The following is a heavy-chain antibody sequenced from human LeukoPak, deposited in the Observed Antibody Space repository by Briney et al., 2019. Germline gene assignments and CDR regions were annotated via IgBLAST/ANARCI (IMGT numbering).Heavy chain of an antibody. CDR2: IYYSGST. V-gene: IGHV4-39*07. CDR3: ARGRTSTVDI. CDR1: GGSISSSSYY. J-gene: IGHJ3*02. D-gene: IGHD2-2*01. Sequence: SETLSLTCTVSGGSISSSSYYWGWIRQPPGKGLEWIGSIYYSGSTYYNPSLKSRVTISVDTSKNQFSLKLSSVTAADTAVYYCARGRTSTVDIWGQGTMVTVSS.